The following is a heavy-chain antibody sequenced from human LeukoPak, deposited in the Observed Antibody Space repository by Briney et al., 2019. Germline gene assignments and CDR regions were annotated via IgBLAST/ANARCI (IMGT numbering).Heavy chain of an antibody. J-gene: IGHJ4*01. Sequence: GGSLRLSCAASGFSVSYYSISWIRQSPGKGPEWISYVMSGRGSTNYADSVKGRFTISRYNAKTSVALQLDGLRADDTAVYFCTRERRGSYYAFESWGHGTLVTVSS. V-gene: IGHV3-11*05. CDR3: TRERRGSYYAFES. D-gene: IGHD3-16*01. CDR1: GFSVSYYS. CDR2: VMSGRGST.